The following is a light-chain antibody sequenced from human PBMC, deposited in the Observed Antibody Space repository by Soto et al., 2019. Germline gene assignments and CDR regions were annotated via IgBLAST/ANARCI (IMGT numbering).Light chain of an antibody. V-gene: IGKV3-15*01. J-gene: IGKJ1*01. Sequence: EIVMTQSPATLSVSPEERATLSCRASQSVSSNLAWYQQKPGQAPSLLIYGASTRATGIPARFSGSGSGTEFTLTISSLQSEDFAVYYCQQYNNWPLTFGQGTKVEIK. CDR3: QQYNNWPLT. CDR2: GAS. CDR1: QSVSSN.